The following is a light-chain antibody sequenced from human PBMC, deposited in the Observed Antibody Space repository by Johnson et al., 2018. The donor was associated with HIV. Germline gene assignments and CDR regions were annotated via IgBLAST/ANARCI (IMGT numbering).Light chain of an antibody. CDR2: ENN. V-gene: IGLV1-51*02. J-gene: IGLJ1*01. Sequence: QSVLTQSPSVSAAPGQKVTISCSGSSSNIGNNYVSWYQQLQGTAPKLLIYENNKRPSGIPDRFSGSKSGTSATLGITGLQTGDEADYYCGTWDSSLSAYVFGTGTKVTVL. CDR3: GTWDSSLSAYV. CDR1: SSNIGNNY.